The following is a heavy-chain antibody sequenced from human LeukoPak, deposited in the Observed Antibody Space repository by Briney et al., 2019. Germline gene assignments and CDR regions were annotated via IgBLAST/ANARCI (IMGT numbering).Heavy chain of an antibody. D-gene: IGHD5-12*01. Sequence: SLRLSCAASGFTFDDDAMHWVRQAPGKGLEWVSGISWNSGSIGYADSVKGRSTISRDNAKNSLYLQMNSLRAEDTALYYCAIDYGHSGYDPRGYYFDYWGQGTLVTVSS. V-gene: IGHV3-9*01. J-gene: IGHJ4*02. CDR3: AIDYGHSGYDPRGYYFDY. CDR1: GFTFDDDA. CDR2: ISWNSGSI.